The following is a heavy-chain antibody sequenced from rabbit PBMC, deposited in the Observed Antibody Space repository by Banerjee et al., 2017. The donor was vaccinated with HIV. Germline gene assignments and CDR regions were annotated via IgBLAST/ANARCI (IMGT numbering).Heavy chain of an antibody. V-gene: IGHV1S45*01. Sequence: QEQLEESGGDLVKPEGSLTLTCTASGFSFSSSYWICWGRQAPGKGLEWIACNYAGSSGTTYYASWAKGRFTISKTSSTTVTLQMTSLTAADTATYFCARDPDGWNDPINLWGPGTLVTVS. J-gene: IGHJ4*01. CDR3: ARDPDGWNDPINL. CDR2: NYAGSSGTT. D-gene: IGHD6-1*01. CDR1: GFSFSSSYW.